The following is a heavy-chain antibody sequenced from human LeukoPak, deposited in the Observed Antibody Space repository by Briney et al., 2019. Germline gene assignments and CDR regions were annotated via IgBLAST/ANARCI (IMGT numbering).Heavy chain of an antibody. Sequence: GGSLRLSCAASGFIFSSYAMTWVRQAPGKGLEWVSAISGSGGSTYYADSVKGRFTISRDTSKSTLYLQMNSLRAEDTAVYYCANGQLWSPSHWGQGTLVTVSS. CDR3: ANGQLWSPSH. CDR1: GFIFSSYA. V-gene: IGHV3-23*01. J-gene: IGHJ4*02. D-gene: IGHD5-18*01. CDR2: ISGSGGST.